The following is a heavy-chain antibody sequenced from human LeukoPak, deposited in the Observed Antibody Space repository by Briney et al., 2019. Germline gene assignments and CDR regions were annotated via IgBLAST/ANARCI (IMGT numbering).Heavy chain of an antibody. Sequence: SETLSLTCTVSGGSISSYYWSWIRQPAGKGLEWIGRIYTSGSTNYNPSLKSRVTMSVGTSKNQFSLKLSSVTAADTAVYYCARTYDILTGYNAFDIWGQGTMVTVSS. CDR2: IYTSGST. J-gene: IGHJ3*02. CDR3: ARTYDILTGYNAFDI. V-gene: IGHV4-4*07. D-gene: IGHD3-9*01. CDR1: GGSISSYY.